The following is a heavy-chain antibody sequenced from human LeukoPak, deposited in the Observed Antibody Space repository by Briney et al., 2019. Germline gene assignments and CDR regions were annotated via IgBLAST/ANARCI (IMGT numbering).Heavy chain of an antibody. J-gene: IGHJ4*02. CDR3: ARGGLNAVTFFDY. V-gene: IGHV3-21*01. CDR1: GFTFRSYS. Sequence: GGSLRLSCAASGFTFRSYSMNWVRQAPGKGLEWVSSISSSSSYIYYADSVKGRFTISRDNAKNSLYLQMNSLRAEDTAVYYCARGGLNAVTFFDYWGQGTLVTVSS. D-gene: IGHD4-11*01. CDR2: ISSSSSYI.